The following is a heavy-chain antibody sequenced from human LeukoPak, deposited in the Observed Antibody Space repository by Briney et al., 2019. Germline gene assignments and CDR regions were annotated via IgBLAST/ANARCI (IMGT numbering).Heavy chain of an antibody. V-gene: IGHV3-74*01. CDR3: ARGYCISGSCYRYLDS. Sequence: GGSLRLSCAASGFTFSNSWMHWVRQAPGKGLVWVSRINSDGSGTSYADSVKGRFTISKDNYKRMFFLQMNSLRAEDTAVYYCARGYCISGSCYRYLDSWGQGTLVTVSS. J-gene: IGHJ4*02. D-gene: IGHD2-15*01. CDR1: GFTFSNSW. CDR2: INSDGSGT.